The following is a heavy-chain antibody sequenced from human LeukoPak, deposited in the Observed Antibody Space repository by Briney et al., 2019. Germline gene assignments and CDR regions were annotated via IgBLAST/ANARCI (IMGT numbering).Heavy chain of an antibody. CDR1: GFTFSSYG. CDR3: AKVQYGLLGYYCYGMDV. Sequence: GGSLRLSCAASGFTFSSYGMHWVRQAPGKGLEWVAVISYDGSNKYYADSVKGRFTISRDNSKNTLYLQMNSLRAEDTAVYYCAKVQYGLLGYYCYGMDVWGQGTTVTVSS. D-gene: IGHD3-10*01. V-gene: IGHV3-30*18. CDR2: ISYDGSNK. J-gene: IGHJ6*02.